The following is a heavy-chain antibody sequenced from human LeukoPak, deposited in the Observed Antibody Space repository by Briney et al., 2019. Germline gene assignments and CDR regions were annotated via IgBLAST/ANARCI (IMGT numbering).Heavy chain of an antibody. J-gene: IGHJ4*02. CDR2: INPNSGGT. CDR1: GYTFTGYY. V-gene: IGHV1-2*02. Sequence: GASVKVSCKASGYTFTGYYMHWVRQAPGQGLEWMGWINPNSGGTNYARKFQGRVTMTRDTSISTAYMELSRLRSDDTAVYYCARGCRYSSSSGWGIDYWGQGTLVTVSS. CDR3: ARGCRYSSSSGWGIDY. D-gene: IGHD6-6*01.